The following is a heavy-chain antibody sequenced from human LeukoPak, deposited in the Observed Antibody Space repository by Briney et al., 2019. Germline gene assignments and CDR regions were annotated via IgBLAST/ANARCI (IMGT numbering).Heavy chain of an antibody. CDR1: GYTFTSYG. D-gene: IGHD6-13*01. J-gene: IGHJ4*02. CDR2: ISAYNGNT. CDR3: ARGVSWAKIAAVDY. V-gene: IGHV1-18*01. Sequence: EASVKLSFKASGYTFTSYGISWVRQAPGQGLEWMGWISAYNGNTNYAQKLQGRVTMTTDTSTSTAYMELRSLRSDDTAVYYCARGVSWAKIAAVDYWGQGTLVTVSS.